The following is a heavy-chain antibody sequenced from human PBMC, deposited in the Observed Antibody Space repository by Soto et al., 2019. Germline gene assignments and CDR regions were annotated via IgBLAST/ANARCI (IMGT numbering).Heavy chain of an antibody. Sequence: PSETLSLTCTVSGGSISNSYWSWIRQPPGKGLEWIGYIYYSGSTNYNPSLKRRVTISVDTSKNQFSLQLKSLTAADTALYYCARFSGSYYYAMDVWGQGSTVT. V-gene: IGHV4-59*08. D-gene: IGHD6-19*01. CDR2: IYYSGST. CDR3: ARFSGSYYYAMDV. J-gene: IGHJ6*02. CDR1: GGSISNSY.